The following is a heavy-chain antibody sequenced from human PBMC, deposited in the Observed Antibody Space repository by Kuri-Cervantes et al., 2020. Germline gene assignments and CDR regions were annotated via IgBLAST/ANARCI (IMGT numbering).Heavy chain of an antibody. CDR3: VRSEVAATLGIYYYYYGMDV. D-gene: IGHD2-15*01. J-gene: IGHJ6*02. Sequence: GESLKISCAASGFTVSSNYMSWVRQAPGKGLEWVSVIYSGGSTYYADSVKGRFTISRDNSKNTLYLQMNSLRAEDTAVYYCVRSEVAATLGIYYYYYGMDVWGQGTTVTVSS. CDR1: GFTVSSNY. V-gene: IGHV3-66*01. CDR2: IYSGGST.